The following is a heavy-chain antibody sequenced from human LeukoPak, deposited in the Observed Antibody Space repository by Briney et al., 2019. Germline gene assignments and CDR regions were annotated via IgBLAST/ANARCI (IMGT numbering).Heavy chain of an antibody. CDR1: GGSISANY. J-gene: IGHJ4*02. D-gene: IGHD3-10*01. CDR3: ARMRITMVRGVYYFDY. Sequence: PSETLSLTCTVSGGSISANYWIWMRQSAGKGLEYIGRIYSSGSTNYNPSLKSRVTMSVDTSKNQFSLKLSSVTAADTAVYYCARMRITMVRGVYYFDYWGQGTLVTVSS. V-gene: IGHV4-4*07. CDR2: IYSSGST.